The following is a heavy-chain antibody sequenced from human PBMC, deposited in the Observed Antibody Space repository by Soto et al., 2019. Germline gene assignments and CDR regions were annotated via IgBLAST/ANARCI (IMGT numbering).Heavy chain of an antibody. CDR2: IYYSGST. CDR1: GGSISSGDYY. Sequence: SETLSLTCTVSGGSISSGDYYWSWIRQPPGKGLQWIGYIYYSGSTYYNPSLKSRVTISVDTSKNQFSLKLSSVTAADTAVYYCARARLPMVRGVIKGGFDYWGQGTLVTVSS. CDR3: ARARLPMVRGVIKGGFDY. J-gene: IGHJ4*02. V-gene: IGHV4-30-4*01. D-gene: IGHD3-10*01.